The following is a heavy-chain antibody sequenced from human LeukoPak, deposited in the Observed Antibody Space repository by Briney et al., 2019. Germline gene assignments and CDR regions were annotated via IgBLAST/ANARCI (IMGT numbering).Heavy chain of an antibody. V-gene: IGHV3-23*01. CDR3: AKDPTAGDYLR. Sequence: GGSLRLSCAASGFTFSSYAMSWVRQAPGKGLEWVSAISGSGGSTYYVDSVKGRFTISRDNSKNTLYLQMNSLRAEDTAVYYCAKDPTAGDYLRWGQGTLVTVSS. CDR1: GFTFSSYA. D-gene: IGHD4-17*01. CDR2: ISGSGGST. J-gene: IGHJ4*02.